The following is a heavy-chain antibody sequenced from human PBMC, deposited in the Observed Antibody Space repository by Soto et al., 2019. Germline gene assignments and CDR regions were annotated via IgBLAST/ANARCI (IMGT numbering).Heavy chain of an antibody. CDR3: ARDGGGYNYYYYGMDV. CDR1: GFTFSSYA. Sequence: QVQLVESGGGVVQPGRSLRLSCAASGFTFSSYAMHWVRQAPGTGLEWVAVISYDGSNKYYADSVKGRFTISRDNSKNTLYLQMNSLRAEDTAVYYCARDGGGYNYYYYGMDVWGQGTTVTVSS. J-gene: IGHJ6*02. V-gene: IGHV3-30-3*01. D-gene: IGHD5-18*01. CDR2: ISYDGSNK.